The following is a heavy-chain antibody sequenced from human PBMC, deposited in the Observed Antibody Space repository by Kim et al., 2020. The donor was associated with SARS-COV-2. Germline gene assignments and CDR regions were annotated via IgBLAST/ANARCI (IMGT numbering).Heavy chain of an antibody. V-gene: IGHV2-5*02. D-gene: IGHD6-19*01. J-gene: IGHJ5*02. CDR3: ARRQASGWYGDWFDP. CDR2: IYWDDDK. CDR1: GFSLSTSGVG. Sequence: SGPTLVNPTQTLTLTCTFSGFSLSTSGVGVGWIRQPPGKALEWLALIYWDDDKRYSPSLKSRLTITKDTSKNQVVLTMTNMDPVDTDTYYCARRQASGWYGDWFDPWGQGTLVTVSS.